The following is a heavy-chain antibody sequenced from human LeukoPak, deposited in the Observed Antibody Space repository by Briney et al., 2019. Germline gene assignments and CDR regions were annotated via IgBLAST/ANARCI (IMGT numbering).Heavy chain of an antibody. Sequence: SETLSLTCAVYGGSFSGYYWSWIRQPPGKGLEWIGEINHSGSTNYNPSLKSRVTISVDTSKNQFSLKLNSVTAADTAVYYCARGLGSGSYYHYWGQGTLVTVSS. CDR2: INHSGST. V-gene: IGHV4-34*01. CDR1: GGSFSGYY. CDR3: ARGLGSGSYYHY. D-gene: IGHD3-10*01. J-gene: IGHJ4*02.